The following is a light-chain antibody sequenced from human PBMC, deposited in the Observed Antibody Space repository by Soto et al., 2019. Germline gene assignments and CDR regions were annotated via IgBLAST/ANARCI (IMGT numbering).Light chain of an antibody. CDR1: QVIANY. CDR3: QQFDNLPVT. CDR2: DTS. J-gene: IGKJ3*01. Sequence: DIQMTQSPSSLSASIGDRVTITCQASQVIANYLNWYQQKPGEAPKLLIYDTSNLQTGVPSRFSGSGSGTDFTFTICCLRPDDFATYCCQQFDNLPVTCGPGTKLDLK. V-gene: IGKV1-33*01.